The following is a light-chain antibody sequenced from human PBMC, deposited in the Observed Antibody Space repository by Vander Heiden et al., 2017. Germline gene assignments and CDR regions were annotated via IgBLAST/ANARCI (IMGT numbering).Light chain of an antibody. CDR2: GNS. J-gene: IGLJ2*01. V-gene: IGLV1-40*01. CDR1: SSNIGAGYD. Sequence: QSVLTQPPSVSGAPGQRVTISCTGSSSNIGAGYDVHWYQQLPGTAPKLLLYGNSKRPSGVPDRFSGSKSGPSASLAITGLQAEDEADYYCQSYDSSLSAVVFGGGTKLTVL. CDR3: QSYDSSLSAVV.